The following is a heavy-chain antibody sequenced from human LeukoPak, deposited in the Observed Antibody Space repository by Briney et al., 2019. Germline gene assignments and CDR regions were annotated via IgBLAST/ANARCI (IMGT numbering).Heavy chain of an antibody. Sequence: GASVKVSCKASGYTFTSYDINWVRQATGQGLEWMGWINPNSGGTNYAQKFQGRVTMTRDTSISTAYMELSRLRSDDTAVYYCARAIVVVPRAFDYWGQGTLVTVSS. CDR2: INPNSGGT. D-gene: IGHD2-2*01. J-gene: IGHJ4*02. CDR3: ARAIVVVPRAFDY. V-gene: IGHV1-2*02. CDR1: GYTFTSYD.